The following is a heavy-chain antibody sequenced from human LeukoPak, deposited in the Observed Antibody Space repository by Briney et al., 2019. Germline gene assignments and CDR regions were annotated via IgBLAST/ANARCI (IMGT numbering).Heavy chain of an antibody. J-gene: IGHJ5*02. CDR3: ARDVTGSGSYPWFDP. V-gene: IGHV4-39*07. Sequence: SETLSLTCTVSGGSINSDDYYWGWIRQPPGKGLEWIGSIYYSGSTYYNPSLKSRVSLSVATSKNQFSLKLSSVTAADTAVYYCARDVTGSGSYPWFDPWGQGTPVTVSS. CDR1: GGSINSDDYY. D-gene: IGHD3-10*01. CDR2: IYYSGST.